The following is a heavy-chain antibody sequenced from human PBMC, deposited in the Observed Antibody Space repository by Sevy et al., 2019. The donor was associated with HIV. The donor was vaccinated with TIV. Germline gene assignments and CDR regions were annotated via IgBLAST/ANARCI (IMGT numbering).Heavy chain of an antibody. CDR2: YDPEDGET. Sequence: ASGKVSCKVSGYSVSDLSIHWVRQAPGKGLEWMGGYDPEDGETIYSQKFQGRVTMTEDTSTDTAYMELSSLRSEDTAVYYFATSPDYYDSSRDAFDNWGQGTMVTVSS. CDR1: GYSVSDLS. J-gene: IGHJ3*02. D-gene: IGHD3-22*01. CDR3: ATSPDYYDSSRDAFDN. V-gene: IGHV1-24*01.